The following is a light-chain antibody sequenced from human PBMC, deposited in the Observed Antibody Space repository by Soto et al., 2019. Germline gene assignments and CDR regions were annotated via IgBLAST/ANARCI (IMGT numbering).Light chain of an antibody. Sequence: QSALTQPRSVSGSPGQSVTFSCTGTSGDIGAYNYVSWYQFHPGKAPKMIIYDVNKRPSGVPDRFSGSKSGNTASLTISWLQAEDEADYYCCSYAGSNNLVFGGGAKLTVL. CDR3: CSYAGSNNLV. V-gene: IGLV2-11*01. CDR1: SGDIGAYNY. CDR2: DVN. J-gene: IGLJ2*01.